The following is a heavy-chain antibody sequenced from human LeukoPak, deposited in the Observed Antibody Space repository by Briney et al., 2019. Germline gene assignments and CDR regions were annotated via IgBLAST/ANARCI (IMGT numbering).Heavy chain of an antibody. CDR2: IIPIFGTA. V-gene: IGHV1-69*05. J-gene: IGHJ4*02. Sequence: ASVNVSCKASVGTFSSYAISWVGQAPGQGLEWMGGIIPIFGTANYAQKLQGRVTMTTDKSTSTAYMELRSLRSADTAVYYCARALTYGGPFDYWGQGTLVTVSS. D-gene: IGHD4-23*01. CDR3: ARALTYGGPFDY. CDR1: VGTFSSYA.